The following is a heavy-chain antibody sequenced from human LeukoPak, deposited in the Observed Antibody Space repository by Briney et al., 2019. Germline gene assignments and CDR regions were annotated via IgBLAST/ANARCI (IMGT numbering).Heavy chain of an antibody. J-gene: IGHJ4*02. Sequence: GGSLRLSCAASGFTFSSYAMSWVRQAPGKGLEWVSAISGSGGSTYYADSVKGRFTISRDNSKNTLYLQMNSPRAEDTAVYYCATTDYGILTGYDLFDYWGQGTLVTVSS. D-gene: IGHD3-9*01. CDR1: GFTFSSYA. CDR2: ISGSGGST. CDR3: ATTDYGILTGYDLFDY. V-gene: IGHV3-23*01.